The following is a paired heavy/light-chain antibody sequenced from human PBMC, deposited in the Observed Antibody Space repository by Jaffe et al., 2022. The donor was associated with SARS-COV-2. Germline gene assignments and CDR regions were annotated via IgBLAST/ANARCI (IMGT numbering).Heavy chain of an antibody. CDR1: GYTFSSYA. CDR3: ARELDHYYYYGMDV. J-gene: IGHJ6*02. CDR2: INAGNGNT. Sequence: QVQLVQSGAEVKKPGASVKVSCKASGYTFSSYAMHWVRQAPGQRLEWMGWINAGNGNTKYSQKLQGRVTITRDTSASTAYMELSSLRSEDTAVYYCARELDHYYYYGMDVWGQGTTVTVSS. D-gene: IGHD1-1*01. V-gene: IGHV1-3*01.
Light chain of an antibody. CDR1: QTISRY. CDR3: QQSYSTPQT. J-gene: IGKJ1*01. Sequence: DIQMTQSPSSLSASVGDRVTITCRASQTISRYLNWYQQKPGKAPKLLIYAASSLQSGVPSRFSGSGSGTDFTLTISSLQPEDFATYYCQQSYSTPQTFGQGTKVEIK. CDR2: AAS. V-gene: IGKV1-39*01.